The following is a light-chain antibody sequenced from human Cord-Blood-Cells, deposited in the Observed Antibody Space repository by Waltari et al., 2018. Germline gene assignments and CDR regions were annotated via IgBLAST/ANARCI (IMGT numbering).Light chain of an antibody. Sequence: QSALTQPASVSGSPGQSITISCTVTSSDAGGYNYVPWYQQHPGKAPKLMIYDVSKRPSGVSNRFSGSKSGNTASLTISGLQAEDEADYYCSSYTSSSTWVFGGGTKLTVL. V-gene: IGLV2-14*01. CDR1: SSDAGGYNY. CDR3: SSYTSSSTWV. J-gene: IGLJ3*02. CDR2: DVS.